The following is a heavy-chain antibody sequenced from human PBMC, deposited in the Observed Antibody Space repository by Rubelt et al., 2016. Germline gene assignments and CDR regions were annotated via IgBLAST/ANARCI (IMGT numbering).Heavy chain of an antibody. CDR1: GYTFTSYY. V-gene: IGHV1-46*01. J-gene: IGHJ5*02. Sequence: QVQLVQSGAEVKKPGASVKVSCKASGYTFTSYYMHWVRQAPGQGLEWMGIINPSGGSTSYAQKFQGRVTMTRDTSTSTVYMELSSLRSEDTAGYYCARQTTYYDFWSGADNWFDPWGQGTLVTVSS. D-gene: IGHD3-3*01. CDR3: ARQTTYYDFWSGADNWFDP. CDR2: INPSGGST.